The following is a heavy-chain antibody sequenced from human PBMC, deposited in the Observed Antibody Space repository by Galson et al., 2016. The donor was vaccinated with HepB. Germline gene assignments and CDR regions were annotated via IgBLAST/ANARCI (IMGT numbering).Heavy chain of an antibody. CDR3: VVNLGYCDGGRCR. CDR1: GLTFSSHS. D-gene: IGHD2-15*01. J-gene: IGHJ4*02. Sequence: SLRLSCAASGLTFSSHSMNWVRQAPGKGLEWVSYIDIGSTTMFYADSVKGRFTISRDNAKNSLYLQMNSLRAEDTAVYYCVVNLGYCDGGRCRWGQGTLVTVSS. CDR2: IDIGSTTM. V-gene: IGHV3-48*01.